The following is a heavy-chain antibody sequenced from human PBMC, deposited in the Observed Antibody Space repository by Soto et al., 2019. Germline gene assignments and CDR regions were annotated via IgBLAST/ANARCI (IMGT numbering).Heavy chain of an antibody. Sequence: PGGSLRLSCTAPRFTFGSYWMHWVRQAPGKGLVWVSDINVDGTETWYADSVKGRFTISRDNDKKTLYLHMTGLRVDDTGVYYCARDKDVLLTNYGMAVWGQGTTVTVSS. CDR2: INVDGTET. CDR1: RFTFGSYW. CDR3: ARDKDVLLTNYGMAV. J-gene: IGHJ6*02. V-gene: IGHV3-74*01. D-gene: IGHD6-6*01.